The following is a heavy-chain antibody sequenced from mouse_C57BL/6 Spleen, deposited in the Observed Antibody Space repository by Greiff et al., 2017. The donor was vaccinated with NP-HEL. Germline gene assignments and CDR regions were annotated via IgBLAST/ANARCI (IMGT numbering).Heavy chain of an antibody. Sequence: VQLQQSGAELVRPGASVTLSCKASGYTFTDYEMHWVKQTPVHGLEWIGAIDPETGGTAYNQKFKGKAILTADKSSSTAYMELRSLTSEDSAVYYFKPPYDYDDYWGQGTTLTVSS. CDR2: IDPETGGT. V-gene: IGHV1-15*01. CDR3: KPPYDYDDY. D-gene: IGHD2-4*01. CDR1: GYTFTDYE. J-gene: IGHJ2*01.